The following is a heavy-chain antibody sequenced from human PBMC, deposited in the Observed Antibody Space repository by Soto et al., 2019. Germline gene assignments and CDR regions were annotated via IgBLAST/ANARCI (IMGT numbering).Heavy chain of an antibody. CDR3: ARWLGYGPHFDD. D-gene: IGHD5-12*01. Sequence: QVQLQESGPGLVKPSQTLSLTCTVSGGSISSGDYYWSWIRQPPGKGLEWIGYMYYSGSTYYNPYTECRVTISVDTSKNQFSRKLSSATAAYTAGYYCARWLGYGPHFDDWGQGTLVTVSS. V-gene: IGHV4-30-4*01. CDR1: GGSISSGDYY. J-gene: IGHJ4*02. CDR2: MYYSGST.